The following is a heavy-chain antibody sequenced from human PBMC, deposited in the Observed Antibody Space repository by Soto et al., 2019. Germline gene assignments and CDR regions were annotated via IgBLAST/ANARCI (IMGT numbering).Heavy chain of an antibody. D-gene: IGHD3-10*01. V-gene: IGHV1-46*03. CDR1: GYTFTSYY. CDR3: TRAYGSGSSYAYGF. J-gene: IGHJ4*02. CDR2: INPSGGST. Sequence: ASVKVSCKASGYTFTSYYMHWVRQAPGQGLEWMGIINPSGGSTNYAQKFEGRATMTSDTSTGTFYLELTSLKSEDSALYYCTRAYGSGSSYAYGFWGQGTLVTVSS.